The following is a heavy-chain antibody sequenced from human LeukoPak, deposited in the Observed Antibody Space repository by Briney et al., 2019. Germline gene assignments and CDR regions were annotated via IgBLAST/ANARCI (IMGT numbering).Heavy chain of an antibody. CDR2: IYYSGST. CDR3: ARVVDGYSYGYDYYYGMDV. D-gene: IGHD5-18*01. CDR1: GVSISSYY. Sequence: SETLSLTCTVSGVSISSYYWSWLRQRPGKGLEWMGYIYYSGSTNYNPCLKSRVTISVDASKNQFSLKLSSVTAADTAVYYCARVVDGYSYGYDYYYGMDVWGQGTTVTVSS. J-gene: IGHJ6*02. V-gene: IGHV4-59*01.